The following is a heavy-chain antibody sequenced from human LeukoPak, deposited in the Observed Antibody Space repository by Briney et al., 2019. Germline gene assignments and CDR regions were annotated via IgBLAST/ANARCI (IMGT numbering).Heavy chain of an antibody. D-gene: IGHD6-13*01. CDR2: INGDGSGT. CDR3: SREIRPAGTES. Sequence: PGGSLRLSCAASGFTFSSYWIHWVRQAPGKGLVWVSRINGDGSGTGYADSVKGRFTISRDNAKNTLYLQMNSLRAEDTAMYNCSREIRPAGTESWGQGTLVTVSS. J-gene: IGHJ5*02. CDR1: GFTFSSYW. V-gene: IGHV3-74*01.